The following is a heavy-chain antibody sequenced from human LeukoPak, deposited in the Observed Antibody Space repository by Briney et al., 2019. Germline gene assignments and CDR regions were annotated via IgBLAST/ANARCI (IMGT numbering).Heavy chain of an antibody. J-gene: IGHJ4*02. V-gene: IGHV3-64*02. CDR1: GFSFSGYG. CDR2: ICSDGGTT. Sequence: HPGRSLRLSCAASGFSFSGYGMHWVRQAPGRGLEYVSAICSDGGTTYYLDSVKGRFTISRDNSKNTLYLQMGRLRSDDTAIYYCARGRTGPPFAFWGQGTVVTVAS. CDR3: ARGRTGPPFAF. D-gene: IGHD1-14*01.